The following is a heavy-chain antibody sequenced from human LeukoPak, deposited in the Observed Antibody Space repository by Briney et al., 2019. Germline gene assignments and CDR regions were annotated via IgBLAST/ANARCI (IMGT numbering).Heavy chain of an antibody. V-gene: IGHV1-18*01. CDR2: INVYSGNT. J-gene: IGHJ4*02. Sequence: GASVKVSCKASGYTFSTYGISWVRQAPGHGLEWMGWINVYSGNTNYAQEVQGRVTTTTDTSTNTAYMELRSLKSDDTAVYYCARNYALGSHRIDYWGQGTLVTVSS. D-gene: IGHD3-10*01. CDR3: ARNYALGSHRIDY. CDR1: GYTFSTYG.